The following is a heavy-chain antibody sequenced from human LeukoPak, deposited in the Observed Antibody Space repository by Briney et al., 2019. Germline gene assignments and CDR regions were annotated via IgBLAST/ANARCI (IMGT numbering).Heavy chain of an antibody. D-gene: IGHD3-22*01. J-gene: IGHJ4*02. Sequence: GESLKISCKGSGYSFTSYWIGWVRQMPGKGLEWMGIIYPGDSDTRYSPSFQGQVTISADKSISTAYLQWSSLKASDTAMYYCARQDRDPYYDSSGYYHPPDYWGQGTLVTVSS. CDR2: IYPGDSDT. V-gene: IGHV5-51*01. CDR1: GYSFTSYW. CDR3: ARQDRDPYYDSSGYYHPPDY.